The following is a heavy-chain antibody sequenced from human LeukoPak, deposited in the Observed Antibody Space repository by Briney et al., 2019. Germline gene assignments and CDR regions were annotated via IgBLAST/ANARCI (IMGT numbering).Heavy chain of an antibody. CDR3: ARLVGFGELPNSHWGY. V-gene: IGHV5-51*01. CDR1: GYSFTTYW. J-gene: IGHJ4*02. Sequence: GESLKISCKGSGYSFTTYWIGWARQMPGKGLEWMGIIYPGDSDTRYSPSFQGQVTISADKSISTAYLQWSSLKASDTAMYYCARLVGFGELPNSHWGYWGQGTLVTVSS. CDR2: IYPGDSDT. D-gene: IGHD3-10*01.